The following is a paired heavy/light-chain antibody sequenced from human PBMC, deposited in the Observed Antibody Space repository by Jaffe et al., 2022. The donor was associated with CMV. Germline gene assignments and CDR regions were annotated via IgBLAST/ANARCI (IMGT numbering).Heavy chain of an antibody. J-gene: IGHJ5*02. Sequence: QVQLQESGPGLVKPSETLSLTCTVSGGSVSSGSYYWSWIRQPPGKGLEWIGYIYYSGSTNYNPSLKSRVTISVDTSKNQFSLKLSSVTAADTAVYYCAGATIAAAPLFFGEKNWFDPWGQGTLVTVSS. CDR3: AGATIAAAPLFFGEKNWFDP. D-gene: IGHD6-13*01. V-gene: IGHV4-61*01. CDR1: GGSVSSGSYY. CDR2: IYYSGST.
Light chain of an antibody. Sequence: DIVMTQSPDSLAVSLGERATINCKSSQSVLYSSNNKNYLAWYQQKPGQPPKLLIYWASTRESGVPDRFSGSGSGTDFTLTISSLQAEDVAVYYCQQYYSTPTTFGQGTKLEIK. V-gene: IGKV4-1*01. J-gene: IGKJ2*01. CDR2: WAS. CDR1: QSVLYSSNNKNY. CDR3: QQYYSTPTT.